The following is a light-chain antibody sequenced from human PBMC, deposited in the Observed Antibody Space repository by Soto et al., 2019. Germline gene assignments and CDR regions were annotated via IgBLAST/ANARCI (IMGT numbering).Light chain of an antibody. CDR3: QVWDSSSDHWV. Sequence: SSELTQPPSVSVAPGQTARITCGGNNIGSKSVHWYQQKPGQAPVLVVYVDSDRPSGIPERFSGSNSGNTATLTISRVEAGDEADYYCQVWDSSSDHWVFGGGTKVTVL. CDR2: VDS. V-gene: IGLV3-21*02. J-gene: IGLJ3*02. CDR1: NIGSKS.